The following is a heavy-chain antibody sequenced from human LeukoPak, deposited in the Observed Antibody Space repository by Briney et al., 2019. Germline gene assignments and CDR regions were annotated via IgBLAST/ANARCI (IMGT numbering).Heavy chain of an antibody. D-gene: IGHD6-13*01. V-gene: IGHV3-7*01. J-gene: IGHJ4*02. Sequence: GGALRLSCAASGFTFSKVWMAWVRQAPGKGLEWVANINQDGSTKQYVDSVRGPFTISRDNAKNSVYLQMNSLRAEDTALYHCARDMSGSLDYWGQGTLVTVSS. CDR2: INQDGSTK. CDR1: GFTFSKVW. CDR3: ARDMSGSLDY.